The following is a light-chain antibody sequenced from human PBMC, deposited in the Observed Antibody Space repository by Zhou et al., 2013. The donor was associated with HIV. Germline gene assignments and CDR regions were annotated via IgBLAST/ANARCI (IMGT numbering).Light chain of an antibody. Sequence: EIVLTQSPATLSLSPGERATLSCTASQSVRSYLAWYQQKPGQAPRLLIFDASNRATGIPARFSGSGSGIDFTLTISSLDLEDFAVYYCQQRSNWLTFGGGTKVEIK. CDR1: QSVRSY. CDR3: QQRSNWLT. CDR2: DAS. J-gene: IGKJ4*01. V-gene: IGKV3-11*01.